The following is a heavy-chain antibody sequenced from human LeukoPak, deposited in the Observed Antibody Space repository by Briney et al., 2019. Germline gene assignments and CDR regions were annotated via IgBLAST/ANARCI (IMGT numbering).Heavy chain of an antibody. CDR2: INHSGST. V-gene: IGHV4-34*01. D-gene: IGHD3-10*01. CDR3: ARGVTMVRGGRPYYYMDV. CDR1: GGSFSGYY. J-gene: IGHJ6*03. Sequence: SETLSLTCAVYGGSFSGYYWSWIRQPPGKGLEWIGEINHSGSTNYNPSLKCRVTISVDTSKNQFSLKLSSVTAADTAVYYCARGVTMVRGGRPYYYMDVWGKGTTVTVSS.